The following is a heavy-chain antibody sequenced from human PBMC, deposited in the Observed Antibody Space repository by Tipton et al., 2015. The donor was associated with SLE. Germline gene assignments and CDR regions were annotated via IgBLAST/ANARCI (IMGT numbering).Heavy chain of an antibody. Sequence: GSLRLSCAASGFTFSSYSMNWVRQAPGKGLEWVSSISSSGSYIYYADSVKGRFTISRDNSKNSLYLQMNSLRAEDTAVYYCARAKGFDYWGQGTLVTVSS. CDR1: GFTFSSYS. J-gene: IGHJ4*02. CDR3: ARAKGFDY. V-gene: IGHV3-21*04. CDR2: ISSSGSYI.